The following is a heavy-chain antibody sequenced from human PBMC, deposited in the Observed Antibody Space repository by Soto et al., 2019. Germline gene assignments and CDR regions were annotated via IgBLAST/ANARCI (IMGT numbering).Heavy chain of an antibody. CDR3: AKWNGYGDH. D-gene: IGHD1-1*01. CDR2: VSGGSGTT. J-gene: IGHJ4*02. V-gene: IGHV3-23*01. Sequence: EVHLLESGGGLVQPGGSLRLSCAVSGFSCSTYGVTWVRQAPGKGLEWVSGVSGGSGTTHYADSVKGRFTITGDTSKKTVYLQRNSLRVEDTAVYYCAKWNGYGDHWGQGTLVTVSS. CDR1: GFSCSTYG.